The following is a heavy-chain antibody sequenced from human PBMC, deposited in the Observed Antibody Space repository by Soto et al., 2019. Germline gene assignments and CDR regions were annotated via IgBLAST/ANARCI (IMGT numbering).Heavy chain of an antibody. CDR1: GGSSSGLY. CDR3: ARGWISIVVAGTNLDY. CDR2: ISHSGST. D-gene: IGHD6-19*01. V-gene: IGHV4-34*01. Sequence: SETLSLTCAVYGGSSSGLYWSWIRQPPGKGLEWIGEISHSGSTNYNPSLKSRVTISVDMSKNQFSLKLSSVTAADTAVYYCARGWISIVVAGTNLDYWGQGILVTVSS. J-gene: IGHJ4*02.